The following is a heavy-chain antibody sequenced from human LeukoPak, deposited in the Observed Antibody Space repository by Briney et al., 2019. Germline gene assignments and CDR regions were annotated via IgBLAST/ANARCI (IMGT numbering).Heavy chain of an antibody. V-gene: IGHV1-69*06. CDR2: IIPIFGTA. Sequence: SVKVSCKASGGTFSSYAISWVRQAPGQGLEWMGGIIPIFGTANYAQKFQGRVTITADKSTSTAYMELSSLRSEDTAVYYCARGRRVWFGELPNWFDPWGQGTLVTVSS. D-gene: IGHD3-10*01. CDR1: GGTFSSYA. J-gene: IGHJ5*02. CDR3: ARGRRVWFGELPNWFDP.